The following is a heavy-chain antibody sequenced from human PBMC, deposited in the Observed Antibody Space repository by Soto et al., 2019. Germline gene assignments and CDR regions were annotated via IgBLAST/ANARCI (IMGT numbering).Heavy chain of an antibody. CDR1: GGTFSSYA. Sequence: SVKVSCKASGGTFSSYAISWVRQAPGQGLEWMGGIIPIFGTANYAQKFQGRVTITADESTSTAYMELSSLRSEDTAVYYCARVKIGSSGYQEYYFDYWGQGTLVTVSS. J-gene: IGHJ4*02. V-gene: IGHV1-69*13. CDR2: IIPIFGTA. CDR3: ARVKIGSSGYQEYYFDY. D-gene: IGHD3-22*01.